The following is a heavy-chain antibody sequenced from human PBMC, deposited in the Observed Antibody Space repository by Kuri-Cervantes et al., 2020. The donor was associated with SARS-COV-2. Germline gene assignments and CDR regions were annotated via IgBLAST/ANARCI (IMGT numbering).Heavy chain of an antibody. CDR1: GGSLSGYY. CDR2: INHSGST. Sequence: SETLSLTCVVHGGSLSGYYWNWIRQPTGKGLEWIGEINHSGSTNYNPSLNSRVTMSVDTSKNQLSLKLRSVTAADTAVYYCARWPPGSYRPHDAFDVWGQGTMVTVSS. V-gene: IGHV4-34*01. J-gene: IGHJ3*01. D-gene: IGHD1-26*01. CDR3: ARWPPGSYRPHDAFDV.